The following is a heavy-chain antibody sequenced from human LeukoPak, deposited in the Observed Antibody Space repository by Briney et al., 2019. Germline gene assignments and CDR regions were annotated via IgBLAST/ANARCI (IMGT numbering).Heavy chain of an antibody. J-gene: IGHJ5*02. CDR2: IWYGGSNK. CDR1: GFTFSSYG. V-gene: IGHV3-33*08. Sequence: GGSLRLSCAASGFTFSSYGMHWVRQAPGKGLEWVAVIWYGGSNKYYADSVKGRFTISRDNAKNSLYLQMNSLRAEDTAVYYCARDPEIMRSSWYVGNDWFDPWGQGTLVTVSS. CDR3: ARDPEIMRSSWYVGNDWFDP. D-gene: IGHD6-13*01.